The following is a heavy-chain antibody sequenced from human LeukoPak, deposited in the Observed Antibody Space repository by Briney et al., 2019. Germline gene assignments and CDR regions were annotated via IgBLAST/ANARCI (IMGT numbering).Heavy chain of an antibody. Sequence: PGGSLRLSCAASGITFSSYAMSWVRQAPGKGLEWVSVISGSGAGTYYTDSVKGRFTISRDNSKNTLYLQMNSLRAEDTAVCYCAKDRGEVPARGWFDPWGQGTLVTVSS. J-gene: IGHJ5*02. CDR1: GITFSSYA. CDR2: ISGSGAGT. V-gene: IGHV3-23*01. CDR3: AKDRGEVPARGWFDP. D-gene: IGHD2-2*01.